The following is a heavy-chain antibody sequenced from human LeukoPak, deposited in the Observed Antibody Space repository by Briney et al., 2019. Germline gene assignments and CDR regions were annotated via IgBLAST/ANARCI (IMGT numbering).Heavy chain of an antibody. J-gene: IGHJ4*02. CDR1: GFTFGNYV. D-gene: IGHD2/OR15-2a*01. Sequence: GGSLRLSCAASGFTFGNYVMNWVRPAPGKGLEWVSSISVSGGSTYYADSVKGLFTISRDNSKNTLYLQMNRLRAEDTAVYYCAKVISRSRVYLLCFDFWGQGTLVTVSS. CDR2: ISVSGGST. V-gene: IGHV3-23*01. CDR3: AKVISRSRVYLLCFDF.